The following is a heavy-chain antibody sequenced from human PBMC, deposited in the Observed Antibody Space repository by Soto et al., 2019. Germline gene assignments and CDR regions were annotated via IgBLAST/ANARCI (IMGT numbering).Heavy chain of an antibody. CDR2: VNSDESTT. Sequence: GGSLRRSCAASGFTFSSYLMHWVRQGPGKGLVWVSRVNSDESTTSYADSVKGRFTISRDNAKNTLYLQMSSLRVEDTALYYCVCFECGRTAVVTAMEANGYWGQGTLVTVSS. V-gene: IGHV3-74*01. D-gene: IGHD2-21*02. CDR1: GFTFSSYL. CDR3: VCFECGRTAVVTAMEANGY. J-gene: IGHJ4*02.